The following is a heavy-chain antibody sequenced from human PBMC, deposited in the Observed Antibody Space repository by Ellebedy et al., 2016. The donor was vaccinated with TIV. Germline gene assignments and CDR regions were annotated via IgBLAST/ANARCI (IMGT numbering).Heavy chain of an antibody. V-gene: IGHV5-51*01. CDR2: IYPGDSKT. J-gene: IGHJ6*02. Sequence: GESLKISCKGSGYSFTSYWIGWVRQMPGKGLEWMGIIYPGDSKTIYGPSFQGQVTFSADKSIATAYLQWSSLKASDTAMYYCARCGGGEYCSSTSCYPYYYYYGMDVWGQGTTVTVSS. CDR3: ARCGGGEYCSSTSCYPYYYYYGMDV. CDR1: GYSFTSYW. D-gene: IGHD2-2*01.